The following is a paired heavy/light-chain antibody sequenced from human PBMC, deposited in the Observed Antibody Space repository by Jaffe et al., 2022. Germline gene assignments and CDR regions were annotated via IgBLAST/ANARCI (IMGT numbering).Heavy chain of an antibody. CDR2: IYHSGST. J-gene: IGHJ3*02. D-gene: IGHD3-16*01. CDR3: ARGAYDYIWGSRADDAFDI. Sequence: QLQLQESGSGLVKPSQTLSLTCAVSGGSISSGGYSWSWIRQPPGKGLEWIGYIYHSGSTYYNPSLKSRVTISVDRSKNQFSLKLSSVTAADTAVYYCARGAYDYIWGSRADDAFDIWGQGTMVTVSS. CDR1: GGSISSGGYS. V-gene: IGHV4-30-2*01.
Light chain of an antibody. J-gene: IGKJ4*01. CDR2: AAS. CDR3: LQHNSYPPT. V-gene: IGKV1-17*01. Sequence: DIQMTQSPSSLSASVGDRVTITCRASQGIRNDLGWYQQKPGKAPKRLIYAASSLQSGVPSRFSGSGSGTEFTLTISSLQPEDFATYYCLQHNSYPPTFGGGTKVEIK. CDR1: QGIRND.